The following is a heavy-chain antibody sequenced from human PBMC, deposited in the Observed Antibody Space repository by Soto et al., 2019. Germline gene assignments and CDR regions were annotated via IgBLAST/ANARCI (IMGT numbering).Heavy chain of an antibody. V-gene: IGHV4-59*01. Sequence: PSETLSLTCTVSGGSISSYYWSWIRQPPGKGLEWIGYIYYSGSTNYNPSLKSRVTISVDTSKNQFSLKLSSVTAADTAVCYCARVRGVYSNYENWFDPWGQGTLVTVSS. CDR1: GGSISSYY. J-gene: IGHJ5*02. CDR2: IYYSGST. CDR3: ARVRGVYSNYENWFDP. D-gene: IGHD4-4*01.